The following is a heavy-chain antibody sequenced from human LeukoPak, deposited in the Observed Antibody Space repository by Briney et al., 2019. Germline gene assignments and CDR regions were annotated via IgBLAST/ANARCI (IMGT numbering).Heavy chain of an antibody. CDR1: GGTFSSYA. J-gene: IGHJ3*02. CDR3: ARDSDPETGRYAFDI. CDR2: IIPIFGTA. Sequence: GSSVKVSCKASGGTFSSYAISWVRQAPGQGLERMGGIIPIFGTANYAQKFQGRVTITTDESTSTAYMELSSLRSEDTAVYYCARDSDPETGRYAFDIWGQGTMVTVSS. V-gene: IGHV1-69*05. D-gene: IGHD3-9*01.